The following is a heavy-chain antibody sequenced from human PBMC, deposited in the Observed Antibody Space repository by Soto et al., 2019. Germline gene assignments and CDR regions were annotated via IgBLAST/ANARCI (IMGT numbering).Heavy chain of an antibody. V-gene: IGHV1-18*01. Sequence: AASVKVSCKTSGYTFNTYGINWVRQAPGQGLELMGWISAYDGKTTYAEKFQGRVTMTTDTSTSTAYMELRSLRSDDTAIYYCARDPHEFWTSYWFDPWGRGTPVTVSS. D-gene: IGHD3-3*01. CDR2: ISAYDGKT. CDR3: ARDPHEFWTSYWFDP. J-gene: IGHJ5*02. CDR1: GYTFNTYG.